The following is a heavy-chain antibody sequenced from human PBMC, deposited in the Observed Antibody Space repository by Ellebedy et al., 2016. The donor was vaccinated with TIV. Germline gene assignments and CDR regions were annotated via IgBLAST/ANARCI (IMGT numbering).Heavy chain of an antibody. CDR3: AHRIAGRPDAEYFQH. Sequence: SGPTLVKPTQTLTLTCTFSGFLLRTNGVGVGWIRQPPGKALEWLALIHWDDDKLYRPSLKTRLTITKDDSKNQVVLTMTDMDPVETATYYCAHRIAGRPDAEYFQHWGQGNLVTVSS. J-gene: IGHJ1*01. CDR1: GFLLRTNGVG. D-gene: IGHD6-6*01. V-gene: IGHV2-5*02. CDR2: IHWDDDK.